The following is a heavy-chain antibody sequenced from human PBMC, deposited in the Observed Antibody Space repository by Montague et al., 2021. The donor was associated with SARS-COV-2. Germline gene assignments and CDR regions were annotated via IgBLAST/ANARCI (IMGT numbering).Heavy chain of an antibody. Sequence: SETLSLTCAVYGGSFGDDHWSWIRQPPGKGLEWIGNISQSGRTNYNPSLKSRVTISVDTSKNQFSLKLTSVTAADTGLYFCARGHLSVSMIVVVFTSASYYFDYWGPGAQVTVSS. CDR3: ARGHLSVSMIVVVFTSASYYFDY. CDR2: ISQSGRT. D-gene: IGHD3-22*01. CDR1: GGSFGDDH. V-gene: IGHV4-34*01. J-gene: IGHJ4*02.